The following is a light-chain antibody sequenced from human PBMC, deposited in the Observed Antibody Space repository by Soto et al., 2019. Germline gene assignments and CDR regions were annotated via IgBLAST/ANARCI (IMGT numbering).Light chain of an antibody. CDR1: SSDVGSYNF. Sequence: QSALTQPASVSGSPGQSITISCTGTSSDVGSYNFVSWYQHHAGTAPKLIIYQVTNRPSGVSDRFSASKSGDTASLTISGLQAEDEAIYYCSSYTGLSTDILFGGGTKLTVL. CDR3: SSYTGLSTDIL. V-gene: IGLV2-14*01. J-gene: IGLJ2*01. CDR2: QVT.